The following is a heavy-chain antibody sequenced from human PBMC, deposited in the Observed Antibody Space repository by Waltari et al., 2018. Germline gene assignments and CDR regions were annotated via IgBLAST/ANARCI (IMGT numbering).Heavy chain of an antibody. CDR1: GYRFTDYY. CDR3: VTALGDRSSASRPFDV. Sequence: EVQLLQSGTELKKHGSTVKIPCQVSGYRFTDYYIHWVQQAPGKGPQWMGLVDPEDGETIYAERFQGRVTITADTSTETAFMELSSLTSDDTAVYYCVTALGDRSSASRPFDVWGLGTLITVSS. V-gene: IGHV1-69-2*01. D-gene: IGHD3-10*01. J-gene: IGHJ3*01. CDR2: VDPEDGET.